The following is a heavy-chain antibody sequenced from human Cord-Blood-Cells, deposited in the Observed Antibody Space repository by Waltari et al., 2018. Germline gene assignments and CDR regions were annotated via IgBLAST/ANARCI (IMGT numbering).Heavy chain of an antibody. CDR1: GGTFSSYA. Sequence: QVQLVQSGAAVMKPGSSVKVSCKASGGTFSSYAISWVRQAPGQGRECMGGIIPIFGTANYAQKLQGRVTITADESTSTAYMELSSLRSEDTAVYYCAGNRDWNYYYYGMDVWGQGTTVTVSS. J-gene: IGHJ6*02. V-gene: IGHV1-69*01. D-gene: IGHD1-1*01. CDR2: IIPIFGTA. CDR3: AGNRDWNYYYYGMDV.